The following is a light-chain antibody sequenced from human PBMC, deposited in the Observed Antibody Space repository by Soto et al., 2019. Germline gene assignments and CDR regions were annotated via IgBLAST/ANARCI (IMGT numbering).Light chain of an antibody. CDR1: TSDVGAYNH. CDR2: DVS. V-gene: IGLV2-14*03. J-gene: IGLJ1*01. Sequence: QSALTQPASVSWSPGQSITISCTGTTSDVGAYNHVSWYQHHPGKAPKLMIYDVSNRPSGVSNRFSGSKSGNTASPTISGLQSEDEADYYCLSYTTSTTYVFATGTKVTVL. CDR3: LSYTTSTTYV.